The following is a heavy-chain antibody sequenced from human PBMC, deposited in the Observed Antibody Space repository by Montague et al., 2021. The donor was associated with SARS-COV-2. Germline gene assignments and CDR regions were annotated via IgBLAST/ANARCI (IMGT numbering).Heavy chain of an antibody. D-gene: IGHD4-23*01. CDR2: IVNNGRKS. CDR3: AKETAAIGNPLFDS. Sequence: SLRLSCAASGFTFSSYAMSWVRQAPGKGLEWVSGIVNNGRKSFCADSVKGRFVISRDNSDKMVYLQLNSLRAEDTAIYYCAKETAAIGNPLFDSWGQGTLITVSS. V-gene: IGHV3-23*01. J-gene: IGHJ4*02. CDR1: GFTFSSYA.